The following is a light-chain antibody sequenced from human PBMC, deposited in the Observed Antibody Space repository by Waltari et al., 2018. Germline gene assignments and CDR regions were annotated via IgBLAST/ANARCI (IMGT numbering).Light chain of an antibody. CDR1: QRITTY. J-gene: IGKJ4*01. CDR3: QESYKTPPT. Sequence: DIQMTQSPSSLSASIGDRVTITCRASQRITTYLNWYQQKPGKAPKLLIYAASSLQSGVPSRFSGSGSGTDFTLTISSLQPEDFATYSCQESYKTPPTFGGGTKVEIK. CDR2: AAS. V-gene: IGKV1-39*01.